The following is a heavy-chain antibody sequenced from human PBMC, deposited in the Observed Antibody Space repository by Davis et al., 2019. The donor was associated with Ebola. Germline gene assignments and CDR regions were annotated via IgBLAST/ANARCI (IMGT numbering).Heavy chain of an antibody. D-gene: IGHD4-23*01. CDR2: IYDSGAE. J-gene: IGHJ4*02. CDR3: ATDFGNFGWLGY. CDR1: GFSVSSNY. V-gene: IGHV3-53*01. Sequence: GESLKISCAGSGFSVSSNYMSWVRQAPGEGLEWVAVIYDSGAEYYADSVRGRFTISRDSSKNTLYLQMNSLRAEDTAVYYSATDFGNFGWLGYWGRGTLVTVSS.